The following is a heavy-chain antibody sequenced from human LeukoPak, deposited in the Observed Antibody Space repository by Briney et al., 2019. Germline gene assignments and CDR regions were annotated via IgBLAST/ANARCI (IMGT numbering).Heavy chain of an antibody. CDR1: GFTFSSSG. V-gene: IGHV3-30*03. J-gene: IGHJ4*02. D-gene: IGHD6-13*01. Sequence: GGSLRLSCVASGFTFSSSGMHWVRQAPGKGLEWVALISYDGSNKYYADSVKGRFTISRDNSKNTLYLQMNSLRADDTAFYYCARGSDQYSSIKYYFDYWGQGTLATVSS. CDR3: ARGSDQYSSIKYYFDY. CDR2: ISYDGSNK.